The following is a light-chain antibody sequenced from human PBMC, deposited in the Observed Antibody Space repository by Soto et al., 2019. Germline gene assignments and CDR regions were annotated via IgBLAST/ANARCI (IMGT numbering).Light chain of an antibody. Sequence: EIVMTQSPATLSVSPGERATLSCRASQSVSNDLAWYQQKPGQPPRLLIYVASARATGIPARFSGSGSGTEFTLTISSLQSEDFAVYYCQQHNSWPFTFGPGTKVDIK. V-gene: IGKV3-15*01. CDR1: QSVSND. CDR3: QQHNSWPFT. CDR2: VAS. J-gene: IGKJ3*01.